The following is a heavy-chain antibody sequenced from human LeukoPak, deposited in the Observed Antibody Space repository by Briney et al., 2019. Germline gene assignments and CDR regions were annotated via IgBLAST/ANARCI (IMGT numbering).Heavy chain of an antibody. CDR2: IYTSGST. D-gene: IGHD2-8*01. CDR3: AREPTALDIVLMVCAIPSAWFDP. CDR1: GGSISSYY. Sequence: SETLSLTCTVSGGSISSYYWSWIRQPAGKGLEWIGRIYTSGSTNYNSSLKSRVTMSVDTSKNQFSLKLSSVTAADTAVYYCAREPTALDIVLMVCAIPSAWFDPWGQGTLVTVSS. J-gene: IGHJ5*02. V-gene: IGHV4-4*07.